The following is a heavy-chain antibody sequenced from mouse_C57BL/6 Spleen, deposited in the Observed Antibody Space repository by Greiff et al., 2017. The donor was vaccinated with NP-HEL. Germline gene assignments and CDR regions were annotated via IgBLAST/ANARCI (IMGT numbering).Heavy chain of an antibody. CDR2: INPNNGGT. CDR1: GYTFTDYN. Sequence: VQLQQSGPELVKPGASVKMSCKASGYTFTDYNMHWVKQSHGKSLEWIGYINPNNGGTSYNQKFKGKATLTVNKSSSTAYMELRSLTSEDSAVYDCARGPYEEYFDYWGQGTTLTVSA. V-gene: IGHV1-22*01. D-gene: IGHD2-12*01. CDR3: ARGPYEEYFDY. J-gene: IGHJ2*01.